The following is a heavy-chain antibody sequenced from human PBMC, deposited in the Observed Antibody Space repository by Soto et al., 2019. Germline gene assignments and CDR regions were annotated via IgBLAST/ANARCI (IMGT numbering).Heavy chain of an antibody. Sequence: GESLKISCAASGFTFSDYYMSWIRQAPGKGLEWVSYISSSSYTNYADSVKGRFTISRDNAKNSLYLQMNSLRAEDTAVYYCARDWRGYSSNWFDPWGQGTLVTVSS. CDR3: ARDWRGYSSNWFDP. CDR2: ISSSSYT. V-gene: IGHV3-11*06. D-gene: IGHD5-18*01. CDR1: GFTFSDYY. J-gene: IGHJ5*02.